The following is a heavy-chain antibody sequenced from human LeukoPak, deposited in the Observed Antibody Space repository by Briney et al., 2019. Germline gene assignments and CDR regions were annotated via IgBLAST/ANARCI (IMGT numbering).Heavy chain of an antibody. J-gene: IGHJ6*02. Sequence: PGGSLRLSCAASGFTFSSYGMHWVRQAPGKGLEWVSILSGSGGSTYYADSVKGRFTVSRDNSKNTLYLQMNSLRVEDTAVYYCAKDRSSSPSYGMDVWGQGTTVTVSS. CDR2: LSGSGGST. D-gene: IGHD6-13*01. CDR1: GFTFSSYG. CDR3: AKDRSSSPSYGMDV. V-gene: IGHV3-23*01.